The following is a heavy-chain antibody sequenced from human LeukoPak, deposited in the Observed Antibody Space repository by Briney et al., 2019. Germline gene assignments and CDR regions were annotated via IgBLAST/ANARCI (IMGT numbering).Heavy chain of an antibody. CDR3: ARDLEIGSSSYYFDY. D-gene: IGHD3-3*01. J-gene: IGHJ4*02. CDR2: ISYDGSNK. V-gene: IGHV3-30*03. CDR1: GFTFSSCG. Sequence: GGSLRLSCAASGFTFSSCGMHWVRQAPGKGLEWVAVISYDGSNKYYADSVKGRFTISRDNSKNTLYLQMNSLRAEDTAVYYCARDLEIGSSSYYFDYWGQGTLVTVSS.